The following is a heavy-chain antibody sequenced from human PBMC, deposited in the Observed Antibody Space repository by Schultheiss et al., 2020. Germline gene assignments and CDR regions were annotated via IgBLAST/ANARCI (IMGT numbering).Heavy chain of an antibody. J-gene: IGHJ4*02. CDR2: ISSSSSYI. Sequence: GGSLRLSCAASGLTFSEDYMSWIRQAPGKGLEWVSSISSSSSYIYYADSVKGRFTISRDNAKNSLYLQMNSLRAEDTAVYYCARDVPGRYNWNYYDYWGQGTLVTVSS. CDR1: GLTFSEDY. D-gene: IGHD1-20*01. V-gene: IGHV3-11*06. CDR3: ARDVPGRYNWNYYDY.